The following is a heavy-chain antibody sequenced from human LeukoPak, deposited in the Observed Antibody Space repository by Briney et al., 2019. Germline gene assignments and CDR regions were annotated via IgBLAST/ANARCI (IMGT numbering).Heavy chain of an antibody. CDR1: GFTFSSYS. Sequence: GGSLRLSCAASGFTFSSYSMNWVRQAPGKGLEWVSSISGSSSYIYYADSVKGRFTISRDNARNSLYLQMSSLRAEDTAVYYCAREKRNYYYYMDVWGKGTTVTVSS. V-gene: IGHV3-21*01. CDR3: AREKRNYYYYMDV. J-gene: IGHJ6*03. CDR2: ISGSSSYI.